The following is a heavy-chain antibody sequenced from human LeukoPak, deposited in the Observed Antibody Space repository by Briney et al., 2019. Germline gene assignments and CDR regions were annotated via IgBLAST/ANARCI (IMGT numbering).Heavy chain of an antibody. CDR1: GFTFSSYS. CDR2: ISSSSSYI. D-gene: IGHD3-16*02. J-gene: IGHJ6*02. CDR3: ARDLMITFGGVIIGMDV. Sequence: PGGSLRLSCAASGFTFSSYSMNWVRQAPGKGLEWVSSISSSSSYIYYADSVKGRFTISRDNAKNSLYLQMNSLRAEDTAVYYCARDLMITFGGVIIGMDVWGQGTAVTVSS. V-gene: IGHV3-21*01.